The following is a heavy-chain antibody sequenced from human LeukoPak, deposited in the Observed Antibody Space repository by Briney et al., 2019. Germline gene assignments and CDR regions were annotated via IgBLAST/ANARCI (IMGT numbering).Heavy chain of an antibody. Sequence: GASVKVSCKASGYSFTSYEITWVRQAPGQGLEWMGWISTYNGNTNYAQKLQGRVTMTTDTSTSTGYMELRNLRSDDTAAYYCARTRDGYNLWGQGTLVTVSS. CDR1: GYSFTSYE. CDR2: ISTYNGNT. V-gene: IGHV1-18*01. D-gene: IGHD5-24*01. J-gene: IGHJ4*02. CDR3: ARTRDGYNL.